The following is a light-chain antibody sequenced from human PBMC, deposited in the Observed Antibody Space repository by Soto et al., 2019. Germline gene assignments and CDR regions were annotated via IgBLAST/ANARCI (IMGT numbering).Light chain of an antibody. CDR1: QSISSW. CDR2: DAS. V-gene: IGKV1-5*01. Sequence: DIQMTQSPSTLSASVGDRVTITCRASQSISSWLAWYQQKPGKAPKLLIYDASSVESGVPSRFSGSGSETEYTLTISSLQPDHFANYYCQQYNSYPPFGQGTKLEIK. CDR3: QQYNSYPP. J-gene: IGKJ2*01.